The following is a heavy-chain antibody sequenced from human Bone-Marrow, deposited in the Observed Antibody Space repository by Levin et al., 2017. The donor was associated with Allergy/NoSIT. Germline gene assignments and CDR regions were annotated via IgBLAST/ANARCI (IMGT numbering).Heavy chain of an antibody. J-gene: IGHJ4*02. CDR3: ASYNVNYALDS. Sequence: SETLSLTCTVSGGSISRYWWSWIRQPPGKGLEWIGQLSYRGNAFYNPSLNSRATISEDSSKNLFSLRLTSVTAADTAVYYCASYNVNYALDSWGQGTLVTVSS. CDR2: LSYRGNA. V-gene: IGHV4-59*01. D-gene: IGHD1-7*01. CDR1: GGSISRYW.